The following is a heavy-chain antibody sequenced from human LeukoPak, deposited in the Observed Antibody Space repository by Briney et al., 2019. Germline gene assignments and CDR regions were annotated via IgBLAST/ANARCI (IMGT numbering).Heavy chain of an antibody. D-gene: IGHD1-26*01. CDR2: ISYDGSTR. CDR1: GFTFSNYA. J-gene: IGHJ4*02. Sequence: GGSLRLSCAASGFTFSNYAMHWVRQAPGKGLEWVALISYDGSTRYYADSVKGRFTISRDTAKNTLYLQMNRLRSEDTAVYYCAKTVGQEQTADFWGQGTLVTVSS. V-gene: IGHV3-30*04. CDR3: AKTVGQEQTADF.